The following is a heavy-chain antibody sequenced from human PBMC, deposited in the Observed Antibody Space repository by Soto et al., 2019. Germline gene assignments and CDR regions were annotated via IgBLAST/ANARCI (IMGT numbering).Heavy chain of an antibody. D-gene: IGHD1-26*01. CDR2: IKSKTDGGTT. V-gene: IGHV3-15*07. CDR1: GLTFSNAW. J-gene: IGHJ6*02. Sequence: VGSLRLSCAASGLTFSNAWMNWVRQAPGKGLEWVGRIKSKTDGGTTDYAAPVKGRFTISRDDSKNTLYLQMNSLKTEDTAVYYCTTDRWELIYSYYGMDVWGQGTTVTVSS. CDR3: TTDRWELIYSYYGMDV.